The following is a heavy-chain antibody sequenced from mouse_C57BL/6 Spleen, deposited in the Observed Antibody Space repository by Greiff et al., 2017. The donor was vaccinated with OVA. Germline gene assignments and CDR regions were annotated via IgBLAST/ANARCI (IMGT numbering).Heavy chain of an antibody. CDR3: ARLGLLLWDY. D-gene: IGHD2-3*01. CDR1: GYTFTDYN. Sequence: DVKLQESGPELVKPGASVKMSCKASGYTFTDYNMHWVKQSHGKSLEWIGYINPNNGGTSYNQKFKGKATLTVNKSSSTAYMELRSLTSEDSAVYYCARLGLLLWDYWGQGTTLTVSS. V-gene: IGHV1-22*01. J-gene: IGHJ2*01. CDR2: INPNNGGT.